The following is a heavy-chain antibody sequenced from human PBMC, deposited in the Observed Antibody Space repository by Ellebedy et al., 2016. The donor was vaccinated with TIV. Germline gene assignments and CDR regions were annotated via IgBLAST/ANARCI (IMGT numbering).Heavy chain of an antibody. CDR1: GDSISSDGYY. CDR2: IYYSGST. V-gene: IGHV4-31*03. CDR3: ARGGYCSSTSCSLKWFDP. D-gene: IGHD2-2*01. Sequence: SETLSLXCTVSGDSISSDGYYWSWIRQHPGKGLEWIGYIYYSGSTYYNPSLKSRVTISVDTSKNQFSLKLSSVTAADTAVYYCARGGYCSSTSCSLKWFDPWGQGTLVTVSS. J-gene: IGHJ5*02.